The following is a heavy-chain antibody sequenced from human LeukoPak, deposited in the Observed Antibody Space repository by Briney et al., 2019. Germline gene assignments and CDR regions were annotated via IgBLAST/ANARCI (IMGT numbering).Heavy chain of an antibody. Sequence: ASVKVSCKASGYTFTSFDINRVRQATGQGLEWMGWMNPNSGSTGYAQKFQGRVTMTRNTSISTAYMELSSLRSEDTAVYYCARGVSGWYPNWFDPWGQGTLVTVSS. CDR2: MNPNSGST. CDR3: ARGVSGWYPNWFDP. V-gene: IGHV1-8*01. CDR1: GYTFTSFD. D-gene: IGHD6-19*01. J-gene: IGHJ5*02.